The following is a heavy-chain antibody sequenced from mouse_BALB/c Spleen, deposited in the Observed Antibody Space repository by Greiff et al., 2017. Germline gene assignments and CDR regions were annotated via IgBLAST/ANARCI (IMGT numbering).Heavy chain of an antibody. CDR2: ISSGGSYT. Sequence: EVKVVESGGGLVKPGGSLKLSCAASGFTFSSYAMSWVRQSPEKRLEWVAEISSGGSYTYYPDTVTGRFTISRDNAKNTLYLEMSSLRSEDTAMYYCANYDYAWFAYWGQGTLVTVSA. CDR1: GFTFSSYA. V-gene: IGHV5-9-4*01. D-gene: IGHD2-4*01. CDR3: ANYDYAWFAY. J-gene: IGHJ3*01.